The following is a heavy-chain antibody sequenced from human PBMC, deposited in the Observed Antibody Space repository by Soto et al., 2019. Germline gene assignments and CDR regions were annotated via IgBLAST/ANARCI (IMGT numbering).Heavy chain of an antibody. V-gene: IGHV1-8*01. CDR1: GSTFTSYD. D-gene: IGHD2-2*01. CDR2: MNPNRGNT. CDR3: ARGSLGYCSSTSCFSYYYYMDV. Sequence: QVQLVQSGAEVTKPGASVKVSCKAPGSTFTSYDINWVRQATGQGLEWMGWMNPNRGNTAYAQKFRGRVTMTRNTSISTAYRELSSLRSEDTAVYYCARGSLGYCSSTSCFSYYYYMDVWGKGTTVTVSS. J-gene: IGHJ6*03.